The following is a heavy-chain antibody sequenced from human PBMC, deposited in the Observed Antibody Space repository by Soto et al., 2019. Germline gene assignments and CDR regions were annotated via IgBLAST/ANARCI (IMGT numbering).Heavy chain of an antibody. D-gene: IGHD3-9*01. Sequence: WRSQRLPYAASGFNFSSYSMNWVRQAPGKGLEWVSSISSSSSYIYYADSVKGRFTISRDNAKNSLYLQMNSLRAEDTAVYYCARDGIYDILTGYLYGMDVWGQGTTVTVSS. V-gene: IGHV3-21*01. J-gene: IGHJ6*02. CDR2: ISSSSSYI. CDR1: GFNFSSYS. CDR3: ARDGIYDILTGYLYGMDV.